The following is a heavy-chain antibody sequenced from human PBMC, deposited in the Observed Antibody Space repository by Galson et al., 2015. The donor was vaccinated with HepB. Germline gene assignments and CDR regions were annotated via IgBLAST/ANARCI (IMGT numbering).Heavy chain of an antibody. J-gene: IGHJ4*02. V-gene: IGHV3-21*01. CDR1: GFTFSSYS. D-gene: IGHD6-13*01. CDR2: ISSSSSYI. CDR3: ARAPRPDALSSSWPFDY. Sequence: SLRLSCAASGFTFSSYSMNWVRQAPGKGLEWVSSISSSSSYIYYADSVKGRFTISRDNAKNSLYLQMNSLRAEDTAVYYCARAPRPDALSSSWPFDYWGQGTLVTVSS.